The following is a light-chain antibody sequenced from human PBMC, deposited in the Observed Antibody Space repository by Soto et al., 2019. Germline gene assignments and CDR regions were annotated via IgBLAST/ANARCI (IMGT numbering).Light chain of an antibody. Sequence: DIQMTQSPSSLSASVGDRVTITCRASQSISTYLNWYQQKAGLAPKLLIYAASSLQSGVQSRFSGSGSGTDFTLTISSLQPEDFATYYCQQTYSTPPTFGQGTKVDIK. J-gene: IGKJ1*01. CDR1: QSISTY. CDR2: AAS. V-gene: IGKV1-39*01. CDR3: QQTYSTPPT.